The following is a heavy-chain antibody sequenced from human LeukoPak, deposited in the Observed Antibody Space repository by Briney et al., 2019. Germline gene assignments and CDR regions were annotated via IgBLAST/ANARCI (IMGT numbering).Heavy chain of an antibody. CDR1: GGTFSSYA. V-gene: IGHV1-69*06. CDR2: IIPIFGTA. Sequence: SVKVSCKASGGTFSSYAISWVRQAPGQGLEWMGGIIPIFGTANYAQKFQGRVTMTEDTSTDTAYMELSSLRSEDTAVYYCATLATPVDYWGQGTLVTVSS. CDR3: ATLATPVDY. D-gene: IGHD4-17*01. J-gene: IGHJ4*02.